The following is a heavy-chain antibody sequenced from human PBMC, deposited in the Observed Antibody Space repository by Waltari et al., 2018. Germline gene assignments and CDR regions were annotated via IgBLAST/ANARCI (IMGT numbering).Heavy chain of an antibody. V-gene: IGHV3-7*01. CDR1: GFTFSSYW. J-gene: IGHJ5*02. CDR2: IKQDGSEK. Sequence: EVQLVESGGGLVQQGGSLRISCTASGFTFSSYWMTWVRQAPGKGLEWVANIKQDGSEKNYVDSVSGRFTISRDNAKNSLYLQMNSLRAEDTAVYYCARELTTVKSRFDPWGQGTLVTVSS. CDR3: ARELTTVKSRFDP. D-gene: IGHD4-17*01.